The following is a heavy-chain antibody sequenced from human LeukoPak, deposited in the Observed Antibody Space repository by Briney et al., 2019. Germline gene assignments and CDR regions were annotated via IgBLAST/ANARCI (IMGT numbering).Heavy chain of an antibody. J-gene: IGHJ4*02. Sequence: GGSLRLSCAASRFIFSNYAMTWVRQAPGRGLECVSVISGSGDSTYYADSVKGRFTISRDNSKNTLYLQMNSLRVEDTAVYYCAKHLWRDLLWFGEGYYFGYWGQGTLVTVSS. V-gene: IGHV3-23*01. CDR3: AKHLWRDLLWFGEGYYFGY. CDR1: RFIFSNYA. CDR2: ISGSGDST. D-gene: IGHD3-10*01.